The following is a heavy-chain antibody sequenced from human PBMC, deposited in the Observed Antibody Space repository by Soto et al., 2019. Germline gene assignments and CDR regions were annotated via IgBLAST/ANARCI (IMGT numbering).Heavy chain of an antibody. J-gene: IGHJ6*02. Sequence: GESLKISCKGSGYSFTSYWISWVRQMPGEGLEWMGRIDPSDSYTNYSPSFQGHVTISADKSISTAYLQWSSLKASDTAMYYCASFYGSVSYDAVIDPVYYYPARDVWRQGTTVTVSS. CDR2: IDPSDSYT. D-gene: IGHD3-10*01. CDR1: GYSFTSYW. V-gene: IGHV5-10-1*01. CDR3: ASFYGSVSYDAVIDPVYYYPARDV.